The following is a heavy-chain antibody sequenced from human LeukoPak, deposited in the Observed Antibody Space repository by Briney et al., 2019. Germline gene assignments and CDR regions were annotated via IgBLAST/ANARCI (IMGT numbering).Heavy chain of an antibody. Sequence: PSETLSLTCAVYGGSFSGYYWSWIRQPPGKGLEWIGEIIHSGSTNYNPSLKSRVTISVDTPKNQFSLKLNSVTAADTAVYYCARAPPYNWNYLKYYYYMDVWGKGTTVTVSS. CDR1: GGSFSGYY. J-gene: IGHJ6*03. D-gene: IGHD1-7*01. CDR3: ARAPPYNWNYLKYYYYMDV. V-gene: IGHV4-34*12. CDR2: IIHSGST.